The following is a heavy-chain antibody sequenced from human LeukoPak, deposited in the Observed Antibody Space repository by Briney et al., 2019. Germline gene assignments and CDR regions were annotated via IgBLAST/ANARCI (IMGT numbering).Heavy chain of an antibody. D-gene: IGHD2-21*01. J-gene: IGHJ3*01. Sequence: GGSLRLSCEVSGPTFSNVWMHWVRQAPGQGLVWVSRINTAGSTVYADPVKGRFTISRDNAKNMVYLQMNSLRAEDTAVYYCASFRDTDNWGRGTMVTVSS. CDR1: GPTFSNVW. V-gene: IGHV3-74*01. CDR3: ASFRDTDN. CDR2: INTAGST.